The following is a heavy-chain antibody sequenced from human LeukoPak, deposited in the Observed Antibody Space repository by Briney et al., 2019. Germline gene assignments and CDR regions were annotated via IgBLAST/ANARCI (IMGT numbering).Heavy chain of an antibody. V-gene: IGHV1-18*01. CDR1: GYTFTSYD. CDR2: ISAYNGNT. Sequence: GASVKVSCKASGYTFTSYDFSWVLQAPGQGLEWMGWISAYNGNTNYAQKLQGRVTMTTDTSTSTAYMELRSLRSDDTAVYYCARGQQLIHAFDIWGQGTMVNVSS. CDR3: ARGQQLIHAFDI. J-gene: IGHJ3*02. D-gene: IGHD6-13*01.